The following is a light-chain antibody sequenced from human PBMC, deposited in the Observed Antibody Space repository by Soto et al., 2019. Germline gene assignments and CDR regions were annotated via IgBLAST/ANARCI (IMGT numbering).Light chain of an antibody. CDR2: GTS. CDR1: QSFTNSF. CDR3: QQYGDSPT. J-gene: IGKJ1*01. Sequence: EIVLTQSPDTLSLSAGETAALSCRASQSFTNSFLAWYQQRTGQPPRLLVYGTSNRAVGIPDRFSGSGSGTDFTLTISGLEPEDFAVYYCQQYGDSPTFGPGTKVEVK. V-gene: IGKV3-20*01.